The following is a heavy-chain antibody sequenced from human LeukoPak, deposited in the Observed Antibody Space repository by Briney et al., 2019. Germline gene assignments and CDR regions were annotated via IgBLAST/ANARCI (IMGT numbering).Heavy chain of an antibody. Sequence: GASVKVSCKASGYTFTSYYIHWVRQAPGQGLEWMGIINPSGGSTSYAQKFQGRVTMTRDTSTSTVYMELSSLRSEDTAVYYCARGIVVVPAAIKFRTLDHWGQGTLVTVSS. CDR1: GYTFTSYY. J-gene: IGHJ4*02. CDR2: INPSGGST. CDR3: ARGIVVVPAAIKFRTLDH. V-gene: IGHV1-46*01. D-gene: IGHD2-2*02.